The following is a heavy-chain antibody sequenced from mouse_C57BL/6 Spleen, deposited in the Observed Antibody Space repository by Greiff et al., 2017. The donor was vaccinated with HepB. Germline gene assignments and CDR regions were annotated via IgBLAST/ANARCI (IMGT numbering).Heavy chain of an antibody. Sequence: VQLQQSGPELVKPGASVKISCKASGYTFTDYYMNWVKQSHGKSLEWIGDINPNNGGTSYNQKFKGKATLTVDKSSSTAYMELRSLTSEDSAVYYCARSPIAGTYFDYWGQGTTLTVSS. J-gene: IGHJ2*01. CDR1: GYTFTDYY. CDR3: ARSPIAGTYFDY. CDR2: INPNNGGT. V-gene: IGHV1-26*01. D-gene: IGHD4-1*01.